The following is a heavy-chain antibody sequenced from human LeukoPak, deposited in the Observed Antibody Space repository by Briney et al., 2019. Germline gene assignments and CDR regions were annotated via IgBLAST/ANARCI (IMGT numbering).Heavy chain of an antibody. CDR3: ARHSGGSPFDY. CDR2: IYYSGST. CDR1: GGSISSYY. J-gene: IGHJ4*02. Sequence: SENLSLTCTVSGGSISSYYWSWIRQPPGKGLEWIGYIYYSGSTNYNPSLKSRVTISVDTSKNQFSLKLSSVTAADTAVYYCARHSGGSPFDYWGQGTLVTVSS. V-gene: IGHV4-59*08. D-gene: IGHD1-26*01.